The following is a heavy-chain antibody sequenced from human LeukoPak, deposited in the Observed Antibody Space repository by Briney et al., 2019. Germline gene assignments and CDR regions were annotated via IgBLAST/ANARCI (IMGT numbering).Heavy chain of an antibody. CDR2: IYSGGST. Sequence: GGSLRLSCAASGFTVSSNYMSWVRQAPGKGLEWVSVIYSGGSTYYADSVKGRFTISRDNSQRSLFLQMNSLRPEDTAVYYCAKSRAPTANPDAFDVWGQGTMVTVSS. CDR1: GFTVSSNY. CDR3: AKSRAPTANPDAFDV. D-gene: IGHD4/OR15-4a*01. J-gene: IGHJ3*01. V-gene: IGHV3-53*05.